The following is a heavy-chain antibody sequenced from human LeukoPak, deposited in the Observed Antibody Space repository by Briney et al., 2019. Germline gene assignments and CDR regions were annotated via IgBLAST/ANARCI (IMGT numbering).Heavy chain of an antibody. CDR3: AKTPGGGWYDKIFDY. CDR2: ISGSGGST. V-gene: IGHV3-23*01. D-gene: IGHD6-19*01. CDR1: GFTFNDFA. Sequence: PGGSLRLSCAASGFTFNDFAMSWIRQAPGKGLEWVSSISGSGGSTYYADSVKGRFTISRDNSKNTLSLQMNSLRVEDTALYYCAKTPGGGWYDKIFDYWGQGTLVTVSS. J-gene: IGHJ4*02.